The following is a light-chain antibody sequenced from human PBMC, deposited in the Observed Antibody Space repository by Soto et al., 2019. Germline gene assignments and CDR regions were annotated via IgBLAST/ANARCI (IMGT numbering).Light chain of an antibody. CDR2: EVN. CDR1: RRDIGGYNF. CDR3: SSYAGTNNRYV. Sequence: QSALTQPPSASGSPGQSVTISCTGTRRDIGGYNFVSWYQQHPGKVPKLIIYEVNKRPSGVPARFSGSKSGNTASLTVSGLQADDEADYYCSSYAGTNNRYVFGTGTEVTVL. V-gene: IGLV2-8*01. J-gene: IGLJ1*01.